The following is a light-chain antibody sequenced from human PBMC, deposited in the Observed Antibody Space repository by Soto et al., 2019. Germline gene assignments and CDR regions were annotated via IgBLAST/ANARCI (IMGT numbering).Light chain of an antibody. CDR3: QHYNSASLT. Sequence: AVQMTQSPCSRSASVGGRVTITCRARQGIRNDLGWYQQKPGKAPKLLIYAASTLQSGVPLRFSGSGSGTDFTLTISSLQPEDVATYYCQHYNSASLTFGGGTKVDIK. V-gene: IGKV1-6*01. CDR2: AAS. CDR1: QGIRND. J-gene: IGKJ4*01.